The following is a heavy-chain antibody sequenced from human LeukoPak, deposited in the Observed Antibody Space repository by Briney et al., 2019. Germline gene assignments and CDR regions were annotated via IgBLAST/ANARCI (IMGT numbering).Heavy chain of an antibody. J-gene: IGHJ4*02. D-gene: IGHD4-11*01. CDR2: IISSGVTT. V-gene: IGHV3-23*01. CDR1: GFTFSYYA. Sequence: PGGSLRLSCAASGFTFSYYAMGWVRQAPGKGLEWVSAIISSGVTTYYADSVKGRFTISRDNSKNTLYLQMNILRAEDTAVYYCAKEVDDYSNHGDYWGQGTLVTVSS. CDR3: AKEVDDYSNHGDY.